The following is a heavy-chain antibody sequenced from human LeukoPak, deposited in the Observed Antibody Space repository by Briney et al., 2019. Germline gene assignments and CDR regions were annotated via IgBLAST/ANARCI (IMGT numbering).Heavy chain of an antibody. CDR1: GGSISSGDYY. Sequence: PSHTLSLTCTVSGGSISSGDYYWSWIRQPPGKGLEWIGYIYYSGSTYYNPSLKSRVTMSVDTSKNQFSLKLSSVTAADTAVYYCASSGKLHDAFDIWGQGTMVTVSS. D-gene: IGHD1-26*01. J-gene: IGHJ3*02. V-gene: IGHV4-30-4*08. CDR2: IYYSGST. CDR3: ASSGKLHDAFDI.